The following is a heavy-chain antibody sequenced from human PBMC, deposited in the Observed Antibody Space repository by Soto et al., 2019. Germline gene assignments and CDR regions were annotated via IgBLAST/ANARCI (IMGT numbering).Heavy chain of an antibody. CDR1: GYTFATYD. CDR2: MNPNSGNI. V-gene: IGHV1-8*01. CDR3: ARSDGYNFNWLGS. Sequence: QVQLVQSGAEVKTPGASVKVSCKASGYTFATYDINWVRQAPGQGLEWMGWMNPNSGNIGYAQKFQGRLTMTRDTALSVAHMELSSLRNEDTAVYYWARSDGYNFNWLGSWGQGTRVTVSA. D-gene: IGHD2-21*01. J-gene: IGHJ5*01.